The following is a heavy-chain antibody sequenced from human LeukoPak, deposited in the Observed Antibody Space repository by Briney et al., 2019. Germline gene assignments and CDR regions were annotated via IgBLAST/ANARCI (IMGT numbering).Heavy chain of an antibody. V-gene: IGHV3-66*01. CDR3: ARDDYYGSGSQDY. J-gene: IGHJ4*02. CDR2: IYSGGST. CDR1: GFTFSSNY. Sequence: GGSLRLSCAASGFTFSSNYMSWVRQAPGKGLEWVSVIYSGGSTYYSNSVKGRFTISRDNSKNTLYLQMNSLRAEDTAVYYCARDDYYGSGSQDYWGQGTLVTVSS. D-gene: IGHD3-10*01.